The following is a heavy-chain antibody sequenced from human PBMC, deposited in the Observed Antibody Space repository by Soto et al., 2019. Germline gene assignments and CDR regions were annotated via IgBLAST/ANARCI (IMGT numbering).Heavy chain of an antibody. CDR3: ARPLWRDDDNWGYFDL. CDR1: GFTFSSYA. V-gene: IGHV3-30-3*01. CDR2: ISYDGSNK. J-gene: IGHJ2*01. D-gene: IGHD1-1*01. Sequence: QVQLVESGGGVVQPGRSVRLSCAASGFTFSSYAMHWVRQAPGKGLEWVAVISYDGSNKYYADSVKGRFTISRDNSKNTLYLQMNSLRTEDTAVYYCARPLWRDDDNWGYFDLWGRGTLVTVSS.